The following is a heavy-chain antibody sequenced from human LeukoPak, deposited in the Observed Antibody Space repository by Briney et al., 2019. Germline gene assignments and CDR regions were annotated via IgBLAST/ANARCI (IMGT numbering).Heavy chain of an antibody. CDR3: ARSLLWFGESPDFDY. CDR1: GFTFSSYW. CDR2: INSDGSST. J-gene: IGHJ4*02. V-gene: IGHV3-74*01. Sequence: GGSLRLSCAASGFTFSSYWMHWVRQVPGKGLVWVSRINSDGSSTSYADSVKGRFTISRDNAKNTLYLQMNSLRAEDTAVYYCARSLLWFGESPDFDYWGQGTLVTVSS. D-gene: IGHD3-10*01.